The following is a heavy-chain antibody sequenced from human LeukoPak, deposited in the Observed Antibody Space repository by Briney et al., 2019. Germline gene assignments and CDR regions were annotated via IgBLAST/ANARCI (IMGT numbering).Heavy chain of an antibody. CDR1: GYTFTSYG. Sequence: ASVKVSCKASGYTFTSYGISWVRQAPGQGLEWMGWISAYNGNTNYAQKLQGRVTITADKSTSTAYMELRSLRSDDTAVYYCAREGGIARPPYLYYYIDVWGKGTTVTVSS. CDR2: ISAYNGNT. J-gene: IGHJ6*03. D-gene: IGHD6-6*01. V-gene: IGHV1-18*01. CDR3: AREGGIARPPYLYYYIDV.